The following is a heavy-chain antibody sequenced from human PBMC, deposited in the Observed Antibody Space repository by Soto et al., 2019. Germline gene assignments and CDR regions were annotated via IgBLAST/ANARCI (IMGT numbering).Heavy chain of an antibody. CDR2: ISWDGGST. V-gene: IGHV3-43D*04. CDR1: GFTFYDYA. Sequence: GGSLRLSCAASGFTFYDYAMHWVRQAPGKGLEWVSLISWDGGSTYYADSVKGRFTISRDNSKNSLYLQMNSLRAEDTALYYCAKDIGYNDKAQDYYYYYGMDVWGQGTTVTASS. J-gene: IGHJ6*02. CDR3: AKDIGYNDKAQDYYYYYGMDV. D-gene: IGHD1-1*01.